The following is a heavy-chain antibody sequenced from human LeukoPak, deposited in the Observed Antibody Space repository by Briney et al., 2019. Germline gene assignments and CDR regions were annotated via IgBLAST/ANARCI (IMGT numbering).Heavy chain of an antibody. CDR1: GYTFTDSY. Sequence: ASVKVSCKASGYTFTDSYVHWVRQAPGQGLEWMGRINPDTGGTKNAQKFQSRVTMTRDTSINTAYMQLSGLRSDDTAVYYCATQYQVVPRWGQGTQVTVSS. CDR3: ATQYQVVPR. J-gene: IGHJ4*02. V-gene: IGHV1-2*06. D-gene: IGHD2-2*01. CDR2: INPDTGGT.